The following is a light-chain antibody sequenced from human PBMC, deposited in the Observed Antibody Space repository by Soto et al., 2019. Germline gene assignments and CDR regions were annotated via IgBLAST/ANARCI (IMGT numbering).Light chain of an antibody. CDR1: QSVSSSY. Sequence: EIVLTQSPGTLSLSPGERATLSCRASQSVSSSYLAWYQQKPGQAPRPLIYGASSRAIGIPDRFSGSGSGTDFTLTISSLEHEDFAVYYCQQYGSSPWTFGQGNKVEIK. CDR3: QQYGSSPWT. J-gene: IGKJ1*01. CDR2: GAS. V-gene: IGKV3-20*01.